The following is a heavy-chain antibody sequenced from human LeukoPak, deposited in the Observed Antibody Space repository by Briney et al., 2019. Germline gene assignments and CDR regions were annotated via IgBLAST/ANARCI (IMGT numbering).Heavy chain of an antibody. CDR2: INHSGST. D-gene: IGHD6-6*01. Sequence: SETLSLTCAVYGGSFSGYYWSWIRQPPGKGLEWIGEINHSGSTNDNPSLKSRVTISVDTSKNQFSLKLSSVTAADTAVYYCARGPRGGLAARRSSGRQYYFDYWGQGTLVTVSS. J-gene: IGHJ4*02. CDR1: GGSFSGYY. V-gene: IGHV4-34*01. CDR3: ARGPRGGLAARRSSGRQYYFDY.